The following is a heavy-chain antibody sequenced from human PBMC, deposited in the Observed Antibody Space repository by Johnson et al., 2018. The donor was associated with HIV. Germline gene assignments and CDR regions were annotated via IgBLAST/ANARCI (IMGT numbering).Heavy chain of an antibody. CDR2: ISWNSGSK. Sequence: VQLVESGGGLVQPGRSLRLSCAASGFTFNSYPMHWVRQAPGKGLEWVSGISWNSGSKGYADSVKGRFTISRDNAKNSLYLQMNSLRAEDTALYYCANIGETYAFDSWGQGTMVTVSS. J-gene: IGHJ3*02. CDR3: ANIGETYAFDS. V-gene: IGHV3-9*01. D-gene: IGHD4-17*01. CDR1: GFTFNSYP.